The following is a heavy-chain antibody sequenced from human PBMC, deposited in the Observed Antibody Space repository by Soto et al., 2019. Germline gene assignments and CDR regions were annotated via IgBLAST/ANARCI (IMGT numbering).Heavy chain of an antibody. CDR3: AKDGASLTMVRGVIITYYMDV. CDR1: GFTFSSYG. CDR2: ISYDGSNK. J-gene: IGHJ6*03. D-gene: IGHD3-10*01. V-gene: IGHV3-30*18. Sequence: GGSLRLSCAASGFTFSSYGMHWVRQAPGKGLEWVAVISYDGSNKYYADSVKGRFTISRDNSKNTLYLQMNSLRAEDTAVYYCAKDGASLTMVRGVIITYYMDVWGKGTTVTVSS.